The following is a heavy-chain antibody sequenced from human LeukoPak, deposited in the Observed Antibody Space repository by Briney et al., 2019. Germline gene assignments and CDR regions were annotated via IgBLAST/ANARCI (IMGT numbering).Heavy chain of an antibody. J-gene: IGHJ6*03. CDR3: AREYCGSTSCYIRFGYYYYYMDV. CDR1: GFTFSSYA. CDR2: INWNGGST. D-gene: IGHD2-2*02. V-gene: IGHV3-20*04. Sequence: PGGSLRLSCAASGFTFSSYAMSWVRQAPGKGLEWVSDINWNGGSTGYADSVKGRFTISRGNAKNSLSLQMNSLRAEDTALYYCAREYCGSTSCYIRFGYYYYYMDVWGKGTTVTVSS.